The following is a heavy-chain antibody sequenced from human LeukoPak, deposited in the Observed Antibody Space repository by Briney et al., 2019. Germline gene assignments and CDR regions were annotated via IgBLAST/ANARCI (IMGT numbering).Heavy chain of an antibody. D-gene: IGHD4-17*01. Sequence: GGSLRLSCAASGFTFSSYSMNWVRQAPGKGLEWVSSISSSSSYIHYTDSVKGRFTISRDNAKNSLYLQMNSLRVEDTAVYYCAGINDYGDPTGAFDIWGQGTMVTVSS. CDR2: ISSSSSYI. CDR1: GFTFSSYS. J-gene: IGHJ3*02. CDR3: AGINDYGDPTGAFDI. V-gene: IGHV3-21*01.